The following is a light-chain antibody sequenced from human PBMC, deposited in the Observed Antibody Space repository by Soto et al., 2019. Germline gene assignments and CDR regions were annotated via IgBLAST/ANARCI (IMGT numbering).Light chain of an antibody. CDR2: ETS. J-gene: IGKJ1*01. V-gene: IGKV3-20*01. CDR1: QSVRSDH. Sequence: ETVLTQSPGTLSLSPGERANLSCRASQSVRSDHLAWYQQKPGQAPRLLIYETSSRVTGIPDRFSGSGSGTDFTLTISRLEPEDFAVYYCQQHGNSPRTFGQETKVEIK. CDR3: QQHGNSPRT.